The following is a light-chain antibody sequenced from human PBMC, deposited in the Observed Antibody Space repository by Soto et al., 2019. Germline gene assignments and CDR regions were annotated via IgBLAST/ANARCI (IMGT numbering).Light chain of an antibody. CDR2: DVS. CDR1: SSDVGGYNY. CDR3: CSHAGSSVL. J-gene: IGLJ2*01. Sequence: QSALTQPPSASGSPGQSVTISCTGTSSDVGGYNYVTWFQQHPGKAPQLIIYDVSKRFSGVPDRFYGSKSGNTASLTVSGLQADDEADYYCCSHAGSSVLFGGGTKLTVL. V-gene: IGLV2-8*01.